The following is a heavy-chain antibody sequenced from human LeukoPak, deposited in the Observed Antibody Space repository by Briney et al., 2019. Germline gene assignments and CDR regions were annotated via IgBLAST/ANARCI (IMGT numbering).Heavy chain of an antibody. V-gene: IGHV3-21*01. CDR1: GFTFSSYS. CDR3: ARDVTLTGNILTGYYQGHYYYYGMDV. J-gene: IGHJ6*02. D-gene: IGHD3-9*01. CDR2: ISSSSSYI. Sequence: PGGSLRLSCAASGFTFSSYSMNWVRQAAGKGLEWVSSISSSSSYIYYADSVKGRFTISRDNAKSSLYLQMNSLRAEDTAVYYCARDVTLTGNILTGYYQGHYYYYGMDVWGQGTTVTVSS.